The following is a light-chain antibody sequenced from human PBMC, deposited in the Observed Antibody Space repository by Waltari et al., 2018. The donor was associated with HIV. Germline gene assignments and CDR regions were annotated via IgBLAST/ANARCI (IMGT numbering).Light chain of an antibody. CDR3: QQWNSWPPAWT. CDR2: VAS. V-gene: IGKV3-15*01. Sequence: EIVMTQSAATLSVSPGERATLSCRANQSVSSNFAWYQQRPGQAPRLLNFVASTRATDIPARFSGSGSGTEFSLNISSLQSKDFAVYYCQQWNSWPPAWTFGQGTNVELK. CDR1: QSVSSN. J-gene: IGKJ1*01.